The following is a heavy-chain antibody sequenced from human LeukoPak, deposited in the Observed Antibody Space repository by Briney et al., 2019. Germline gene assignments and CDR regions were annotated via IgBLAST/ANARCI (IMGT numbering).Heavy chain of an antibody. V-gene: IGHV3-15*01. D-gene: IGHD3-3*01. Sequence: KPGGSLRLSCAASGFTFSNAWMSWVRQAPGKGLEWVGRIKSKTDGGTTDYAAPVKGRFTISRDDSKNTLYLQMNSLKTEDTAVYYCTTGIRFLEWLPNNWFDPWGQGTLVTVSS. CDR3: TTGIRFLEWLPNNWFDP. CDR2: IKSKTDGGTT. CDR1: GFTFSNAW. J-gene: IGHJ5*02.